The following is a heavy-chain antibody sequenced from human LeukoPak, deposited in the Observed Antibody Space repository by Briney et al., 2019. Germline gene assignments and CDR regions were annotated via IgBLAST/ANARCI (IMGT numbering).Heavy chain of an antibody. CDR1: GFTFSSAW. V-gene: IGHV3-74*01. CDR2: ITDDATT. CDR3: VRDRVGPDY. J-gene: IGHJ4*02. D-gene: IGHD1-26*01. Sequence: GGSMSLSCAASGFTFSSAWMHWVRQAPGTGLVWVSRITDDATTTYADSVRGRFTISRDNAKNILYLQMNSLRAEDTAVYYCVRDRVGPDYWGQGTLVTVSS.